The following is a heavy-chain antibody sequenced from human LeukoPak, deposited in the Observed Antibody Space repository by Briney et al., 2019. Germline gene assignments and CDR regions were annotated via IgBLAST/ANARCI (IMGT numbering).Heavy chain of an antibody. V-gene: IGHV3-23*01. D-gene: IGHD6-6*01. CDR3: AKDRNSVGSSYNY. Sequence: GGSLRLSCAASGFTFSSYAMSWVRQAPGKGLEWVSGISGSGDSTYCADSVKGRFTISRDNSKNTLYLQMNGLRAEDTAVYYCAKDRNSVGSSYNYWGQGTLVTVSS. J-gene: IGHJ4*02. CDR2: ISGSGDST. CDR1: GFTFSSYA.